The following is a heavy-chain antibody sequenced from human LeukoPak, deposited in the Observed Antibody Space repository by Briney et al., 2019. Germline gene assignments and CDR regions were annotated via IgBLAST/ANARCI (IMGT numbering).Heavy chain of an antibody. Sequence: GESLKISCAASGFTFSSYAMSWVRQAPGKGLEWVSTISGSGGSTYYADSVKGRFTISRDNSKNTLYLQMNSLRAEDTAVYYCAKAGYFDYWGQGTLVTVSS. CDR1: GFTFSSYA. J-gene: IGHJ4*02. V-gene: IGHV3-23*01. CDR2: ISGSGGST. CDR3: AKAGYFDY. D-gene: IGHD1-1*01.